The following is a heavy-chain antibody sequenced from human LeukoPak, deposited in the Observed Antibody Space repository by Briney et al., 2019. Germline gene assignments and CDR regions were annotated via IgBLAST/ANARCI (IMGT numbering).Heavy chain of an antibody. V-gene: IGHV3-33*01. D-gene: IGHD6-13*01. CDR3: ARDRWQQLVSPLE. J-gene: IGHJ4*02. CDR2: IWYDGSNK. CDR1: GFAFSSYG. Sequence: PGRSLRLSCAASGFAFSSYGMHWVRQAPGKGLEWVAVIWYDGSNKYYADSVKGRFTISRDNSKNTLYLQMTILRVEGTALYYCARDRWQQLVSPLEWGQGTLVTVSS.